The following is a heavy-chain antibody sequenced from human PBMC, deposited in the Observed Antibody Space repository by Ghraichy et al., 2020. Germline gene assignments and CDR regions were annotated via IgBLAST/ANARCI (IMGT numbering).Heavy chain of an antibody. J-gene: IGHJ4*02. CDR2: IYYSGST. Sequence: SQTLSLTCTVSGGSISSYYWSWIRQPPGKGLEWIGYIYYSGSTNYNPSLKSRVTISVDTSKNQFSLKLSSVTAADTAVYYCAREGYYDSSGYYYYWGQGTLVTVSS. V-gene: IGHV4-59*01. D-gene: IGHD3-22*01. CDR1: GGSISSYY. CDR3: AREGYYDSSGYYYY.